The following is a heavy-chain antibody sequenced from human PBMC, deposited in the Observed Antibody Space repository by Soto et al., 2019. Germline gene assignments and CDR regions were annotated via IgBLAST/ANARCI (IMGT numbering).Heavy chain of an antibody. D-gene: IGHD3-3*01. CDR1: GFNFDDYA. J-gene: IGHJ4*02. Sequence: EVQLVESGGGLVQPGRSLRLSCAASGFNFDDYAMHWVRQAPGKGLEWVSGINWNSGRIVYADSVKGRFTISRDNAKKSLYLQMNSLRAEDTALYYCAKGGNRHYDFWSDYWGQGTLVTVSS. V-gene: IGHV3-9*01. CDR3: AKGGNRHYDFWSDY. CDR2: INWNSGRI.